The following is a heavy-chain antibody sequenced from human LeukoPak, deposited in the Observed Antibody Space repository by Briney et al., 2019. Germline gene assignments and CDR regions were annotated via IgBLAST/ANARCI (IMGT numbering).Heavy chain of an antibody. CDR1: GFTFSSYS. V-gene: IGHV3-21*01. J-gene: IGHJ4*02. CDR2: ISSSTSYI. CDR3: ARAGGSTVPHSDY. D-gene: IGHD4-17*01. Sequence: GGSLRLSCAASGFTFSSYSMNWIRQAPGKGLEWVSSISSSTSYIYYADSVKGRFTISKDNAKNSLYLQMNSLRAEDTAVYYCARAGGSTVPHSDYWGQGTLVTVSS.